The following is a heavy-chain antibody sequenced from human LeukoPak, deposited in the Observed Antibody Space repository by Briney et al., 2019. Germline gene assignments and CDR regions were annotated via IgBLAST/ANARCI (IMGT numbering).Heavy chain of an antibody. D-gene: IGHD2-15*01. CDR1: GFTFSSYA. J-gene: IGHJ4*02. CDR3: ARVDCSGGSCYLRPFDY. V-gene: IGHV3-30-3*01. Sequence: PGGSLRLSCAASGFTFSSYAMHWVRQAPGKGLEWVAVISHEGSNKYSADSGKGRFTISRDNSKNTLYVQMNSLRVEDTAVYYCARVDCSGGSCYLRPFDYWGQGTLVTVSS. CDR2: ISHEGSNK.